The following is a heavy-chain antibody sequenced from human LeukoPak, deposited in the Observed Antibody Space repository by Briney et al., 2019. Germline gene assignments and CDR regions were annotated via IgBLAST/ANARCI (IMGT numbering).Heavy chain of an antibody. Sequence: EASVKVSCKASGGTFSSYAISWVRQAPGQGLEWMGRIIPILGIANYAQKFQGRVTITRDTSASTAYMELSSLRSEDTAVYYCATIGGVFDYWGQGTLVTVSS. CDR1: GGTFSSYA. V-gene: IGHV1-69*04. J-gene: IGHJ4*02. D-gene: IGHD3-16*01. CDR2: IIPILGIA. CDR3: ATIGGVFDY.